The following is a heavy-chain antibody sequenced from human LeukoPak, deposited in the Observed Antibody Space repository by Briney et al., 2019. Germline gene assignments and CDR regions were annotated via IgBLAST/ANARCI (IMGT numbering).Heavy chain of an antibody. CDR1: GFTFSSYA. D-gene: IGHD3-10*01. V-gene: IGHV3-30-3*01. Sequence: GGSLRLSCAASGFTFSSYAMHWVRQAPGKGLEWAAVISYDGSNKYYADSVKGRFTISRDNSKNTLYLQMNSLRAEDTAVYYCARDPFPYYYGSGSYPTYWGQGTLVTVSS. CDR3: ARDPFPYYYGSGSYPTY. CDR2: ISYDGSNK. J-gene: IGHJ4*02.